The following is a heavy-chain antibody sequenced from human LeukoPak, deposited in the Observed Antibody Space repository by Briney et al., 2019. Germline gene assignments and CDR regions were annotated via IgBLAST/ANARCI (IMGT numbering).Heavy chain of an antibody. D-gene: IGHD5-24*01. Sequence: PSETLSLTCAVYGGSFSGYYWSWIRQPPGKGLEWIGEINHSGSTNYNPSLKSRVTISVDTSKNQFSLKLSSVTAADTAVYYCARGGMATITPFDYWGQGTLVTVS. CDR3: ARGGMATITPFDY. J-gene: IGHJ4*02. CDR1: GGSFSGYY. V-gene: IGHV4-34*01. CDR2: INHSGST.